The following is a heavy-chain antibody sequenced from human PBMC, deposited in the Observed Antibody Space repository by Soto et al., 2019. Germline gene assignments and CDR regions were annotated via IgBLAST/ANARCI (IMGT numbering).Heavy chain of an antibody. Sequence: ASVKVSCKASGYTFTSYDINWVRQAPGQELGWMGRINPNSGGTNYAQKFQGRVTMTRDTSISTAYTELSSLRSEDTATYYCARDLTTRISYYYYGMDVWGQGTTVTVSS. V-gene: IGHV1-2*06. J-gene: IGHJ6*02. CDR1: GYTFTSYD. CDR3: ARDLTTRISYYYYGMDV. CDR2: INPNSGGT. D-gene: IGHD3-9*01.